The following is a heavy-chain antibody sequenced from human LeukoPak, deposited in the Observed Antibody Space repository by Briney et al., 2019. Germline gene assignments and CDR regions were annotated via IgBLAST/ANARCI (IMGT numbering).Heavy chain of an antibody. CDR1: GYTFTNYA. CDR2: IHPSTGNP. D-gene: IGHD3-16*02. CDR3: ARAFQSLGGLSLPDY. V-gene: IGHV7-4-1*02. J-gene: IGHJ4*02. Sequence: ASVKVSCKASGYTFTNYAMNWVRQAPGQGLEWMGWIHPSTGNPTYAQGFTGRFVFSLDTSVSTTYLQISSLKAEDTAVYYCARAFQSLGGLSLPDYWGQGTLVTVSS.